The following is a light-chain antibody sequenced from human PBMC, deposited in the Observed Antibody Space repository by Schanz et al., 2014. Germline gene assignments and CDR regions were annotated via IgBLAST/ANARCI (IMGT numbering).Light chain of an antibody. CDR2: GNS. J-gene: IGLJ3*02. Sequence: QSVLTQPPSVSGAPGQRVTISCTGSSSNIGAGYDVHWYQQLPGTAPKLLIYGNSNRPSGVPDRFSGSKSGTSASLAITGLQAEDEADYYCQSYDNSLSAHWVFGGGTKLTVL. V-gene: IGLV1-40*01. CDR1: SSNIGAGYD. CDR3: QSYDNSLSAHWV.